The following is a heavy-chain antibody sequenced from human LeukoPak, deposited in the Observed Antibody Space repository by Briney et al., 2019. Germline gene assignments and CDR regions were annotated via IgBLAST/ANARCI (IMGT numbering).Heavy chain of an antibody. D-gene: IGHD3-3*01. CDR1: GYTFTSYD. Sequence: ASVKVSCKASGYTFTSYDINWVRQATGQGLEWMGWMNPNSGNTGYAQKLQGRVTMTTDTPTSTAYMELRSLRSDDTAVYYCARGSHYDFWSGQGAYYMDVWGKGTTVTVSS. V-gene: IGHV1-8*02. CDR3: ARGSHYDFWSGQGAYYMDV. CDR2: MNPNSGNT. J-gene: IGHJ6*03.